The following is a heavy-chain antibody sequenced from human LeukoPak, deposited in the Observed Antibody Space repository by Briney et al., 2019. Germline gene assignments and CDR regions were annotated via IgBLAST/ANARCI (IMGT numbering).Heavy chain of an antibody. J-gene: IGHJ4*02. CDR2: ISYDGSNK. V-gene: IGHV3-30*18. CDR3: AKDGARGYFDY. Sequence: GGSLRLSCAASGFTFGSYGMHWVRQAPGKGLEWVAVISYDGSNKYYADSVKGRFTISRDNSKNTLYLQMNSLRAEDTAVYYCAKDGARGYFDYWGQGTLVTVSS. D-gene: IGHD1-26*01. CDR1: GFTFGSYG.